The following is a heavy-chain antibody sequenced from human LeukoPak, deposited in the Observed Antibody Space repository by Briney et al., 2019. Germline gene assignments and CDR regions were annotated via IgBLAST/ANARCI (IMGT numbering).Heavy chain of an antibody. CDR2: MYYSGST. CDR3: ARRGIVAFDP. D-gene: IGHD2-15*01. V-gene: IGHV4-59*08. J-gene: IGHJ5*02. CDR1: GVSVSSNY. Sequence: SETLSLTCTVSGVSVSSNYWSWIRQAPGKGLEWIGYMYYSGSTNYNPSLKSRVTISLDTSKKQFSLKMSSVTAADTAVYYCARRGIVAFDPWGQGIQVTVSS.